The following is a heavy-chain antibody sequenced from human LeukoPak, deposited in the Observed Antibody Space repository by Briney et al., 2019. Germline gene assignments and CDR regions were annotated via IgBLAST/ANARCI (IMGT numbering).Heavy chain of an antibody. Sequence: SETLSLTCAVYGGSFSGYYWSWIRQPPGKGLEWIGEINHSGSTNYNPSLKSRVTISVDTSKNQFSLKLSSVTAADTAVYYCARDLVVVVPAPNYYYYYMDVWGKGTTVTISS. CDR1: GGSFSGYY. D-gene: IGHD2-2*01. CDR2: INHSGST. CDR3: ARDLVVVVPAPNYYYYYMDV. J-gene: IGHJ6*03. V-gene: IGHV4-34*01.